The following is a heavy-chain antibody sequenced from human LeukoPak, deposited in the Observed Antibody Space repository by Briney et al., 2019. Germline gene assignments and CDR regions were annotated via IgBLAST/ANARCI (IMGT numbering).Heavy chain of an antibody. J-gene: IGHJ4*02. Sequence: ASVKVSCKVSGYTLTELSMHWVRQAPGKGLEWVGGFDPEDGETIYAQKFQGRVTMTEDTSTDTAYMELSSLRSEDTAVYYCATGIAVAGTGGRLDYWGQGTLVTVSS. D-gene: IGHD6-19*01. V-gene: IGHV1-24*01. CDR1: GYTLTELS. CDR2: FDPEDGET. CDR3: ATGIAVAGTGGRLDY.